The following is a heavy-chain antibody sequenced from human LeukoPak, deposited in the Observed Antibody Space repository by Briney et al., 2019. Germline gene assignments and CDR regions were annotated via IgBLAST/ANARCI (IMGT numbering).Heavy chain of an antibody. J-gene: IGHJ5*02. Sequence: PSETLSLTCTVSGGSISSYYWSWLRQPPGKGLEWIGYIYYTGSTNYNPSLKSRVTISVDTSKNQFSLKLSSVTAADTAVYYCARVVTRYSNWFDPWGQGTLVTVSS. V-gene: IGHV4-59*01. CDR3: ARVVTRYSNWFDP. D-gene: IGHD4-11*01. CDR1: GGSISSYY. CDR2: IYYTGST.